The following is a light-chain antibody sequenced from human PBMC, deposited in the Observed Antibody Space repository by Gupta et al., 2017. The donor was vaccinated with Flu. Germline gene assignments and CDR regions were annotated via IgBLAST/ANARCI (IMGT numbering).Light chain of an antibody. CDR1: TSNIGSNV. V-gene: IGLV1-44*01. J-gene: IGLJ3*02. Sequence: VTISCSGSTSNIGSNVVSWYQHLPGRAPKVLIYNDNQRPSGVPDRFSGSKSGTSASLAISGLQSEDEADYYCAAWDDSLNGLWVFGGGT. CDR3: AAWDDSLNGLWV. CDR2: NDN.